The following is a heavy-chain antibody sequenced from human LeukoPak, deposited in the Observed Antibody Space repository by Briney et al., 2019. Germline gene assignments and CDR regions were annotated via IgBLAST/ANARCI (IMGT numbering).Heavy chain of an antibody. CDR1: GGSFSGYY. CDR2: IYYSGST. J-gene: IGHJ3*02. D-gene: IGHD3-22*01. V-gene: IGHV4-34*01. CDR3: ARDFYYDSSAPIQGAFDI. Sequence: SETLSLTCAVYGGSFSGYYWSWIRQPPGKGLEWIGSIYYSGSTYYNPSLKSRVTISVDTSKNQFSLKLSSVTAADTAVYYCARDFYYDSSAPIQGAFDIWGQGTMVTVSS.